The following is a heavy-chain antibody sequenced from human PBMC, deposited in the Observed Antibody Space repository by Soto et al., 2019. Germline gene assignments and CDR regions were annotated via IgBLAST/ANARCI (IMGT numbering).Heavy chain of an antibody. D-gene: IGHD3-10*01. V-gene: IGHV3-23*01. J-gene: IGHJ5*02. Sequence: GGSLRLSCEASGFTFRSYAMTWVRQAPGQGLEWVSSISGSGVSKYYSDSVKGRFTISRDNSMNTVYLQIKSLADDDTAIYYCAKDVGVANRWFNSFDACGQGPLGTVSS. CDR2: ISGSGVSK. CDR3: AKDVGVANRWFNSFDA. CDR1: GFTFRSYA.